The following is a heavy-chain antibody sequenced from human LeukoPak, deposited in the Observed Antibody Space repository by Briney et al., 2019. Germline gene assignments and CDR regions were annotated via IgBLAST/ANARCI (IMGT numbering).Heavy chain of an antibody. D-gene: IGHD2-2*01. CDR2: ISSSGSTI. CDR1: GFTFSSYE. J-gene: IGHJ4*02. CDR3: AKSCSSTRCLSLGY. Sequence: GGSLRLSCAASGFTFSSYEMNWVRQASGKGLEWVSYISSSGSTIYYADSVKGRFTISRDNAKNSLYLQMNSLRAEDTAVYYCAKSCSSTRCLSLGYWGQGTLVIVSS. V-gene: IGHV3-48*03.